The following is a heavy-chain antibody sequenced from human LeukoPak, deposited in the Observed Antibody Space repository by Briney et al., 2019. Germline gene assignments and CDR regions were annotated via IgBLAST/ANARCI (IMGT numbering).Heavy chain of an antibody. D-gene: IGHD1-7*01. CDR2: MNGEGTTI. J-gene: IGHJ6*02. Sequence: PGGSLRLSCATSGLTFRTTWMHWVRQAPGKGLMWVSRMNGEGTTIDYADSVKGRFTVSRDYAKNTLFLQMNNLRTEDTALYFCATARNFRFEYWGQGTTVTVSS. V-gene: IGHV3-74*01. CDR3: ATARNFRFEY. CDR1: GLTFRTTW.